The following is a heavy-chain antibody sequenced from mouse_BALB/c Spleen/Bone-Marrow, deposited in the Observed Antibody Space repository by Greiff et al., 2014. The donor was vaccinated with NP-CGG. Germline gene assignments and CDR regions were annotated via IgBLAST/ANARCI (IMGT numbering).Heavy chain of an antibody. CDR3: ARDINYDIYWYFDV. J-gene: IGHJ1*01. D-gene: IGHD2-4*01. CDR2: SRNKANGYTT. V-gene: IGHV7-3*02. Sequence: EVQLVESGGGLAQPGGSRRLSCATSGFTFTDYYMSWVRLPPGKALEWLGFSRNKANGYTTEYSASVKGRFTISRDNSQSILYLQMNTLRAEDSATYYCARDINYDIYWYFDVWGAGTTVTVSS. CDR1: GFTFTDYY.